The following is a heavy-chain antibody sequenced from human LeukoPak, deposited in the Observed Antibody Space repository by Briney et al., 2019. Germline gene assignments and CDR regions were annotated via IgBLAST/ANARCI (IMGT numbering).Heavy chain of an antibody. CDR1: GYTFTSYA. Sequence: ASVKVSCKTSGYTFTSYAMHWVRQAPGQRLEWMGWINAGNGNTKYSQKFQGRVTITRDTSASTAYMELSSLRSEDTAVYYYARDKTEGVPDGMDVWGQGTTVTVSS. CDR2: INAGNGNT. D-gene: IGHD2-2*01. V-gene: IGHV1-3*01. J-gene: IGHJ6*02. CDR3: ARDKTEGVPDGMDV.